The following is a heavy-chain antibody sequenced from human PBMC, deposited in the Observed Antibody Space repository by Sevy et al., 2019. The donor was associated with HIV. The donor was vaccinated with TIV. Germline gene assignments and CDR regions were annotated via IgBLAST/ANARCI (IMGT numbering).Heavy chain of an antibody. D-gene: IGHD6-13*01. J-gene: IGHJ4*02. CDR3: AKGRYSSSWYHDY. CDR1: GFTFSSYA. CDR2: ISGSGGST. Sequence: GGSLRLSCAASGFTFSSYAMSWVRQAPGKGLEWVSAISGSGGSTYYADSVKGRFTISRDNSRNTLYLQMNSLRAEDTAVYYCAKGRYSSSWYHDYWGQGTLVTVSS. V-gene: IGHV3-23*01.